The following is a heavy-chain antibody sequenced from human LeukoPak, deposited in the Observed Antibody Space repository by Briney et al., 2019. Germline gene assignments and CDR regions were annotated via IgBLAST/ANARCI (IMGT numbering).Heavy chain of an antibody. J-gene: IGHJ4*02. V-gene: IGHV3-23*05. CDR1: GFTFSGYA. D-gene: IGHD6-13*01. CDR3: AKGAGYSSNWNFDY. Sequence: GGSLRLPCAASGFTFSGYAMSWVRQAPGKGLEWVSTIFGSGSNTYYADSVKGRFTISRDNSKNTLYLQMNSLRLEDTAGYYCAKGAGYSSNWNFDYWGQGTLVTVSS. CDR2: IFGSGSNT.